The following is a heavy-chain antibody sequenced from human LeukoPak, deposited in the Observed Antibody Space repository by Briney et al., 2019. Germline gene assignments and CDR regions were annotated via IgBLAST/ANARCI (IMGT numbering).Heavy chain of an antibody. CDR2: ISSSSSYI. J-gene: IGHJ6*02. Sequence: GGSLRLSCAASGFTFSSYSMNWVRQAPGKGLEWVSSISSSSSYIYYADSVKGRFTISRDNAKNSLYLQMNSLRAEDTAVYYCAKVSLQYYYDSSGYRRGAYYYGMDVWGQGTTVTVSS. CDR3: AKVSLQYYYDSSGYRRGAYYYGMDV. V-gene: IGHV3-21*01. D-gene: IGHD3-22*01. CDR1: GFTFSSYS.